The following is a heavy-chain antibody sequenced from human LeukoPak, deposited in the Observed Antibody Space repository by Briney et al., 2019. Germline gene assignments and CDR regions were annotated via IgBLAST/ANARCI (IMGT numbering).Heavy chain of an antibody. J-gene: IGHJ6*03. CDR2: MNPNSGNT. D-gene: IGHD2-2*01. Sequence: ASVKVSCKASGYTFTSYDINWVRQATGQGLEWMGWMNPNSGNTGYAQKFQGRVTMTRNTSISTAYVELSSLRSEDTAVYYCARARRARTAGYYYMDVWGKGTTVTVSS. CDR1: GYTFTSYD. V-gene: IGHV1-8*01. CDR3: ARARRARTAGYYYMDV.